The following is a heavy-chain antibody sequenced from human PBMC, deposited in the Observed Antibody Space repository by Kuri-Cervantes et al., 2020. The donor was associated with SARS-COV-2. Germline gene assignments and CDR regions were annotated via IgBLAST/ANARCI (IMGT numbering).Heavy chain of an antibody. Sequence: GSLRLSCTVSGYSISSGYYWGWIRQPPGKGLEWIGSIYYSGSTYYNPSLKSRVTISVDTSKNQFSLKLSSVTAADAAVYYCASPPIEQLVEGGLEYFQHWGQGTLVTVSS. CDR1: GYSISSGYY. D-gene: IGHD6-13*01. V-gene: IGHV4-38-2*02. CDR2: IYYSGST. CDR3: ASPPIEQLVEGGLEYFQH. J-gene: IGHJ1*01.